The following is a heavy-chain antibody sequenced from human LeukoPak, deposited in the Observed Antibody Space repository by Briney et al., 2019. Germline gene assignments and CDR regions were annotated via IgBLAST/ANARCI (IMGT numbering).Heavy chain of an antibody. CDR2: ISGSGDII. D-gene: IGHD3-22*01. V-gene: IGHV3-23*01. J-gene: IGHJ3*02. CDR3: AKGRVGHSPGYYYGYDAFDI. Sequence: QSGGSLRLSCAASGFTFSSYSMTWVRQAPGKGLEWGSTISGSGDIIYYADSVKGRFTISRDNPKNTLYLQMNSLRAEDTAVYYCAKGRVGHSPGYYYGYDAFDIWGQGTMVSVSS. CDR1: GFTFSSYS.